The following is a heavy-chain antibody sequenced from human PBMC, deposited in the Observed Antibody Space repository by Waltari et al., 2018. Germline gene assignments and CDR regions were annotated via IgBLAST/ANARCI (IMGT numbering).Heavy chain of an antibody. CDR1: GYSISSGYY. J-gene: IGHJ6*03. V-gene: IGHV4-38-2*02. Sequence: QVQLQESGPGLVKPSETLSLTCTVSGYSISSGYYLGWIRQPPGPGLEWIGIIYHSGSTYYNPSLKSRVTISVDTSKNQFSLKLSSVTAADTAVYYCARDSIGYCSSTSCYYYMDVWGKGTTVTISS. CDR2: IYHSGST. CDR3: ARDSIGYCSSTSCYYYMDV. D-gene: IGHD2-2*01.